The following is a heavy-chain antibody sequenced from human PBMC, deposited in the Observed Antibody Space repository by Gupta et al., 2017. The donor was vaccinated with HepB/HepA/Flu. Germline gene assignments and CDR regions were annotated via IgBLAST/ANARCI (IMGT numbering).Heavy chain of an antibody. V-gene: IGHV3-64*07. Sequence: EVQLVESGGGLVQPGGSLRLSSAASGFTFSNYGIHWVRQAPGKALEYFSAISISGRTAYYADSVKGRFTISRDNSKNTVYLQMDYLRREDTAVYYCARNPGVTGTYFDDWGQGVLVTVS. CDR2: ISISGRTA. CDR1: GFTFSNYG. J-gene: IGHJ4*02. CDR3: ARNPGVTGTYFDD. D-gene: IGHD2-8*02.